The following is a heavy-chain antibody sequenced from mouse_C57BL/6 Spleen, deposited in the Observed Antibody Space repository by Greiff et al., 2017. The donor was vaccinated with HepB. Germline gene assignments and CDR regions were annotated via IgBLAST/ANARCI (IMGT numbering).Heavy chain of an antibody. J-gene: IGHJ2*01. CDR2: ISYDGSN. V-gene: IGHV3-6*01. Sequence: EVKLQESGPGLVKPSQSLSLTCSVTGYSITSGYYWNWIRQFPGNKLECMGYISYDGSNNYNPSLKNRISITRDTSTNQIFLKLNSVTTEDTATYYCEREEYITTVVDYWGQGTTLTVSS. D-gene: IGHD1-1*01. CDR3: EREEYITTVVDY. CDR1: GYSITSGYY.